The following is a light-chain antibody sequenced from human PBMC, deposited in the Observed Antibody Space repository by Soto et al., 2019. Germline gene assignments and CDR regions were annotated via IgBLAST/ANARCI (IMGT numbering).Light chain of an antibody. Sequence: DIQMTQSPSSLSASVGDRVTITCRASQTISNYLNWYQQQPGKAPKLLIYAASSLQSGVPSRFSGSGSGTDFTLTISSLQPEDFATDYCQQCYSSPLTFGGGTKVEIK. J-gene: IGKJ4*01. CDR3: QQCYSSPLT. CDR1: QTISNY. V-gene: IGKV1-39*01. CDR2: AAS.